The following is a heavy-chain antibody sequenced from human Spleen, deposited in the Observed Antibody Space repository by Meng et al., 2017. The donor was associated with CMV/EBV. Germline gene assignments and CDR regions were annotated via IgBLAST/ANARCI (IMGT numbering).Heavy chain of an antibody. Sequence: ASVKVSCKASGYTFTGYYMHWVRQALGQGLEWMGWINPNSGGTNYAQKFQGRVTMTRDTSISTAYMELSRLRSDDTAVYYCAREGTPFRYCSSTSCPYYYYGMDVWGQGTTVTVSS. D-gene: IGHD2-2*01. CDR1: GYTFTGYY. V-gene: IGHV1-2*02. CDR3: AREGTPFRYCSSTSCPYYYYGMDV. J-gene: IGHJ6*02. CDR2: INPNSGGT.